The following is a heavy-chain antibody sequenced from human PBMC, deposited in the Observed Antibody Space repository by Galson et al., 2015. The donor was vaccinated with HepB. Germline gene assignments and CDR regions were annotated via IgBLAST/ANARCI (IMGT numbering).Heavy chain of an antibody. J-gene: IGHJ4*02. Sequence: LSLTCTVSGGSISSSSYYWGWIRQPPGKGLEWIGSIYYSGSTYYNPSLKSRVTISVDTSKNQFSLKLSSVTAADTAVYYCARDIVDSTTFDYWGQGTLVTVSS. CDR1: GGSISSSSYY. D-gene: IGHD3-16*02. CDR2: IYYSGST. CDR3: ARDIVDSTTFDY. V-gene: IGHV4-39*07.